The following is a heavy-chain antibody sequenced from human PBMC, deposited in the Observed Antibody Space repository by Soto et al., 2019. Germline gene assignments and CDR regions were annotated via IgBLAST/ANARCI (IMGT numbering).Heavy chain of an antibody. CDR3: ARAGYGYYGRRTFEM. CDR2: TYYRSTWYN. J-gene: IGHJ3*02. V-gene: IGHV6-1*01. Sequence: SQTLSLTCVISGDSVSSNSAAWNWIRQSPSRGLEWLGRTYYRSTWYNDYAESVKSRTTINPETSKNQFSLQLNSVTPEDTAEYCCARAGYGYYGRRTFEMWGQGTMVTVSS. CDR1: GDSVSSNSAA. D-gene: IGHD1-26*01.